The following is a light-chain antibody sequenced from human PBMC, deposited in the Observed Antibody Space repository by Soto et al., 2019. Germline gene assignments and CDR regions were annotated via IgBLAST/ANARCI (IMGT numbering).Light chain of an antibody. CDR3: CSYAGTVAYV. J-gene: IGLJ1*01. CDR2: KVN. V-gene: IGLV2-23*02. CDR1: DSNVGDYDL. Sequence: SSVSGSPGQSSTISCAGTDSNVGDYDLVCGYQQHPGKAAKRSICKVNTRPSGISNRFSGSKSGDTASLTISGLQAEDEADYFCCSYAGTVAYVFGTETKVPVL.